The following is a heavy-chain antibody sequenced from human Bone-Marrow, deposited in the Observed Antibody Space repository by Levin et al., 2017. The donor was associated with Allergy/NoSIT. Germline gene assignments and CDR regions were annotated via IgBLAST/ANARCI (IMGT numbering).Heavy chain of an antibody. CDR2: IYPGDSDT. CDR1: GYTFADHW. V-gene: IGHV5-51*01. J-gene: IGHJ5*02. D-gene: IGHD3-3*02. CDR3: ARSTFGVIGFDWFDP. Sequence: GESLKISCKGSGYTFADHWIAWVRQKPGKGLEWMGIIYPGDSDTRYSPSFQGQVTISADKSTSTAYLQWSSLKASDTATYYCARSTFGVIGFDWFDPWGQGTLLTVSS.